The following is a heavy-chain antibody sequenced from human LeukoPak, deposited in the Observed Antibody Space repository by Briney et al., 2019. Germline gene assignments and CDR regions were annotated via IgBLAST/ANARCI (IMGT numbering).Heavy chain of an antibody. CDR3: ARAYDFWSGYYFIEFGY. V-gene: IGHV1-69*13. J-gene: IGHJ4*02. CDR1: GGTFSSYA. D-gene: IGHD3-3*01. CDR2: IIPIFGTA. Sequence: SVKVSCKASGGTFSSYAISWVRQAPGQGLEWMGGIIPIFGTANYAQKFQGRVTITADESTSTAYMELSSLRSEDPAVYYCARAYDFWSGYYFIEFGYWGQGTLVTVSS.